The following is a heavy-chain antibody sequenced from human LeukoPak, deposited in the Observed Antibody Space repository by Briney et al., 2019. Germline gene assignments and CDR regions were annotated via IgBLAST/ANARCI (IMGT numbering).Heavy chain of an antibody. J-gene: IGHJ4*01. CDR3: ARRNYGDHLDY. Sequence: ASAKVSCKASGYSFTSYYIHWVRQAPGQGLEWMGIINPSGGYTSYAQKFQDRVTMTRDTSTSIVYMEVSSLRSDDTAVYYCARRNYGDHLDYWGQGTLVTVSS. D-gene: IGHD4-17*01. V-gene: IGHV1-46*01. CDR1: GYSFTSYY. CDR2: INPSGGYT.